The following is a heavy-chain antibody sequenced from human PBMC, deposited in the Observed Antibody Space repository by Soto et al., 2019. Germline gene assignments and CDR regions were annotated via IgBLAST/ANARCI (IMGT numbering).Heavy chain of an antibody. Sequence: PSQTLSLTCVISGDSVSSNSAAWNWIRQSPSRGLEWLGRTYYRSKWYNDYAVSVKSRITINPDTSKNQFSLQLNSVTPEDTAVYYCAKALPRDYGSGTNLDYWGQGTLVTVSS. J-gene: IGHJ4*02. V-gene: IGHV6-1*01. D-gene: IGHD3-10*01. CDR3: AKALPRDYGSGTNLDY. CDR2: TYYRSKWYN. CDR1: GDSVSSNSAA.